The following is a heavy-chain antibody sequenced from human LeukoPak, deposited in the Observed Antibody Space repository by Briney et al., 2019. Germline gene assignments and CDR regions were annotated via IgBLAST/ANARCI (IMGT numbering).Heavy chain of an antibody. CDR2: IYYSGST. V-gene: IGHV4-59*01. Sequence: SETLSLTCTVSGGSISTYYWSWIRQPPGKGLEWIGYIYYSGSTNYNPSLKSRVSISVDRSKNQFSLRLSSVTAADTAVYFRASVPYDSSGYAPFDYWGQGTLVTVSS. D-gene: IGHD3-22*01. J-gene: IGHJ4*02. CDR1: GGSISTYY. CDR3: ASVPYDSSGYAPFDY.